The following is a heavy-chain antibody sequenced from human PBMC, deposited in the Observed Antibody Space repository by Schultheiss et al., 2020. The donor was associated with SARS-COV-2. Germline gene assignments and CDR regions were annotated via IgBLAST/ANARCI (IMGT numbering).Heavy chain of an antibody. CDR3: ARHRDRLRWFDP. V-gene: IGHV4-59*08. Sequence: GSLRLSCTVSGGSISCYSWSWIRQPPGKGLEWIGYIYYSGSTNYNPSLKSRVTISVDTSKNQFSLKLSSVTAADTAVYYCARHRDRLRWFDPWGQGTLVTVSS. D-gene: IGHD4-17*01. CDR1: GGSISCYS. J-gene: IGHJ5*02. CDR2: IYYSGST.